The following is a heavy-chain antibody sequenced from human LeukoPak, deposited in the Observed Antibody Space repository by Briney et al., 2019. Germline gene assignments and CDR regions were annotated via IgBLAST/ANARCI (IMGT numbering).Heavy chain of an antibody. D-gene: IGHD3-10*01. CDR2: IYYSGST. V-gene: IGHV4-61*01. J-gene: IGHJ5*02. CDR1: GGSISSSNC. Sequence: SGTLSLTCAVSGGSISSSNCWSWIRQPPGKGLEWIGYIYYSGSTNYNPSLKSRVTISVDTSKNQFSLKLSSVTAADTAVYYCARLYGSGSYYKRRDNWFDPWGQGTLVTVSS. CDR3: ARLYGSGSYYKRRDNWFDP.